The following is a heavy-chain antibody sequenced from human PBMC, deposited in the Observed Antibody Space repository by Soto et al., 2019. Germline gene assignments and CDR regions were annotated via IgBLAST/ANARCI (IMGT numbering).Heavy chain of an antibody. J-gene: IGHJ5*02. CDR3: ARSRVRLRANWCDP. Sequence: SETLSLTCVVSGDSISRGVNSCSWIRQPPGKGLEWMGYIYPSVSPDYNPSRKSRVTISVERCKNQFSLKLSSVTAADTAGYSCARSRVRLRANWCDPWGQGTLVTVS. D-gene: IGHD4-17*01. CDR1: GDSISRGVNS. V-gene: IGHV4-30-2*01. CDR2: IYPSVSP.